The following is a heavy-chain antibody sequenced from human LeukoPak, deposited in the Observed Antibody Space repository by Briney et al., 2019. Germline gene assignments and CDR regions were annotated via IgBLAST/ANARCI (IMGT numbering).Heavy chain of an antibody. D-gene: IGHD3-10*01. J-gene: IGHJ6*03. CDR3: AKDYYASGNFYYYMDV. V-gene: IGHV3-23*01. Sequence: GGSLRLSCAASGFTFSSYAMGWVRQAPGKGLEWVSVASGSGSNTYCADSVKGRFTISRDNSKNTLYLQMNSLRAEDTAIYYCAKDYYASGNFYYYMDVWGKGTTVTVSS. CDR2: ASGSGSNT. CDR1: GFTFSSYA.